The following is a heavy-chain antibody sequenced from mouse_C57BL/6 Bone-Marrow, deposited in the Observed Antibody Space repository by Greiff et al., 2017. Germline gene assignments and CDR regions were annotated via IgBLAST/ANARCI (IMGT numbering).Heavy chain of an antibody. CDR2: ISDGGSYT. J-gene: IGHJ1*03. Sequence: EVMLVESGGGLVKPGGSLKLSCAASGFTFSSYAMSWVRQTPEKRLEWVATISDGGSYTYYPDNVQGRFTISRDNAKNNLYLQMSHLKSEDTAMYYCARDGTTVVATDPWYFDVWGTGTTVTVSS. CDR1: GFTFSSYA. CDR3: ARDGTTVVATDPWYFDV. D-gene: IGHD1-1*01. V-gene: IGHV5-4*01.